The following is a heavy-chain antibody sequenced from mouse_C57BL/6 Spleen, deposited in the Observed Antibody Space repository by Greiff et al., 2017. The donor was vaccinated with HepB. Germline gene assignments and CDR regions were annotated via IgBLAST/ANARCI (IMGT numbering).Heavy chain of an antibody. CDR1: GYSITSGYY. CDR3: ARITTVVAFYWYFDV. V-gene: IGHV3-6*01. D-gene: IGHD1-1*01. J-gene: IGHJ1*03. CDR2: ISYDGSN. Sequence: EVQLKESGPGLVKPSQSLSLTCSVTGYSITSGYYWNWIRQFPGNKLEWMGYISYDGSNNYNPSLKNRISITRDTSKNQFFLKLNSVTTEDTATYYCARITTVVAFYWYFDVWGTGTTVTVSS.